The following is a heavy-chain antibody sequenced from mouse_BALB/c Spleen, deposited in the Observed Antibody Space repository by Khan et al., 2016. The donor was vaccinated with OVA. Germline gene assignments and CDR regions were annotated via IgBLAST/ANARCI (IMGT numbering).Heavy chain of an antibody. CDR3: TRYGAYYRSDGGFAY. CDR2: INPSSAYP. Sequence: QVQLQQSGAELARPGASVKMSCKASGYTFTSYTMHWVKQRPGQGLEWIGYINPSSAYPNYNQKFKDKATLTADKSSSTAYMQLSSLTSEDSAVYYCTRYGAYYRSDGGFAYWGQGTLVTVSA. CDR1: GYTFTSYT. D-gene: IGHD2-14*01. V-gene: IGHV1-4*01. J-gene: IGHJ3*01.